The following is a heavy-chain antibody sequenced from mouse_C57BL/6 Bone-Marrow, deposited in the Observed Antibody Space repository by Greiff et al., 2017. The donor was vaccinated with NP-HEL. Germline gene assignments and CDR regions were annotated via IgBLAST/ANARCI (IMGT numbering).Heavy chain of an antibody. CDR3: ARLLYGSSYYYAMDY. Sequence: VTLVASGGDLVKPGGSLKLSCAASGFTFSSYGMSWVRQTPDKRLEWVATISSGGSYTYYPDSVKGRFTISRDNAKNTLYLQMSSLKSEDTAMYYCARLLYGSSYYYAMDYWGQGTSVTVSS. CDR2: ISSGGSYT. J-gene: IGHJ4*01. D-gene: IGHD1-1*01. CDR1: GFTFSSYG. V-gene: IGHV5-6*02.